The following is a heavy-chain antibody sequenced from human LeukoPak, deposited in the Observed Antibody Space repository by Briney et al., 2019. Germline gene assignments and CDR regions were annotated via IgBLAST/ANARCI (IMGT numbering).Heavy chain of an antibody. CDR1: GFSISTYA. CDR2: IVGSGDT. J-gene: IGHJ4*02. D-gene: IGHD5-24*01. CDR3: AKDAVYGDGYWEFDY. Sequence: GGSLRLSCAASGFSISTYARSWVRQAPGKGLEWVSGIVGSGDTDYADAVQGRFTISKDNSKNIVYLQMNSLRAEDTAVYYCAKDAVYGDGYWEFDYWGQGNLVTVSS. V-gene: IGHV3-23*01.